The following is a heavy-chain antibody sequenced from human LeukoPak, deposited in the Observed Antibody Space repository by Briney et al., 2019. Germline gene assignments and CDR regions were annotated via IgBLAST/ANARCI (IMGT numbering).Heavy chain of an antibody. CDR1: GYTFTGYY. V-gene: IGHV1-2*02. D-gene: IGHD3-10*01. Sequence: ASVKVSCKASGYTFTGYYMHWVRQAPGQGLEWMGWINPNSGGTNYAQKFQGRVTLTRDTSISTAYMELSRLRSDDTAMYYCARNLWFGESTDAFNIWGQGTMVTVSS. CDR2: INPNSGGT. J-gene: IGHJ3*02. CDR3: ARNLWFGESTDAFNI.